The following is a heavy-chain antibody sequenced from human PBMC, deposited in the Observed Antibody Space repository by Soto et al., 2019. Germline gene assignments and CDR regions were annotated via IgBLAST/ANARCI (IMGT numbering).Heavy chain of an antibody. Sequence: GGSLRLSCAASGFTFRNYWMSWVRQDPGKGLEWVANIKDDGNEKYSVDSVRGRFTISRDNAKNSLYLEMNSLRGEDTAFYYCARTTWGYGEPFDSWGRGTLVTVSS. CDR2: IKDDGNEK. J-gene: IGHJ4*02. V-gene: IGHV3-7*03. D-gene: IGHD4-17*01. CDR1: GFTFRNYW. CDR3: ARTTWGYGEPFDS.